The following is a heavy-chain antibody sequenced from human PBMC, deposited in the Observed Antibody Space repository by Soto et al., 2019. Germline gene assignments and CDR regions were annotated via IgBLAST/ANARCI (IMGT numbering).Heavy chain of an antibody. CDR2: IWYDGSNK. J-gene: IGHJ4*02. CDR1: GFTFSSYG. D-gene: IGHD3-22*01. CDR3: AGTYYYDSSGYYDAHY. Sequence: SLRLSCAASGFTFSSYGMHWVRQAPGKGLEWVAVIWYDGSNKYYADSVKGRFTISRDNSKNTLYLQMNSLRAEDTAVYYCAGTYYYDSSGYYDAHYWGQGTLVTVSS. V-gene: IGHV3-33*01.